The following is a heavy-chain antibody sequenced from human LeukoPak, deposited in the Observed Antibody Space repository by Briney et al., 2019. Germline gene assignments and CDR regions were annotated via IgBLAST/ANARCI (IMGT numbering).Heavy chain of an antibody. V-gene: IGHV1-18*01. Sequence: GASVTVSCKASGYTFTSYGISWVRQAPGQGLEWMGWISAYNGNTNYAQKLQGRVTMTTDTSTSTAYMELRSLRSDDTAVYYCARDSPYYYDSSGYYYGFDYWGQGTLVTVSS. CDR1: GYTFTSYG. D-gene: IGHD3-22*01. CDR2: ISAYNGNT. CDR3: ARDSPYYYDSSGYYYGFDY. J-gene: IGHJ4*02.